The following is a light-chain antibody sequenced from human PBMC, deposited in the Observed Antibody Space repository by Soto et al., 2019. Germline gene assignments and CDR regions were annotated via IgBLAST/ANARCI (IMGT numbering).Light chain of an antibody. J-gene: IGKJ2*03. Sequence: EIVLTQSPGTLSLSPGERATLSCRASQSVSSSYLAWYQQKPGQAPRLLIYRTSNRATGIPDRFSGSGSGTEFTLTISGLQPDDFATYYCQQYNSYPYSFGQGTKLEIK. CDR1: QSVSSSY. CDR3: QQYNSYPYS. V-gene: IGKV3-20*01. CDR2: RTS.